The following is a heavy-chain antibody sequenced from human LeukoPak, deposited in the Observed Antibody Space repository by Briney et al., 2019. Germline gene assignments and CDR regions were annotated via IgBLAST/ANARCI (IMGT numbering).Heavy chain of an antibody. CDR2: INPNSGGT. Sequence: RASVKVSRKASGYTFTGYYMHWVRQAPGQGLEWMGWINPNSGGTNYAQKFQGRVTMTRDTSISTAYMELSRLRSDDTAVYYCARTGTTEGNWFDPWGQGTLVTVSS. V-gene: IGHV1-2*02. CDR1: GYTFTGYY. D-gene: IGHD1-7*01. CDR3: ARTGTTEGNWFDP. J-gene: IGHJ5*02.